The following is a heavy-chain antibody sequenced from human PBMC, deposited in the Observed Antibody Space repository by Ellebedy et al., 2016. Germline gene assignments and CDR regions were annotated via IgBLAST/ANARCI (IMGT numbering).Heavy chain of an antibody. CDR2: IYAGGST. CDR3: ARDPQWLGFDY. J-gene: IGHJ4*02. D-gene: IGHD6-19*01. V-gene: IGHV3-66*01. Sequence: GESLKISCVVSRFSVSSNYLSWVRQAPGKGLEWVSVIYAGGSTFYADSVKGRFTISRDNSKNTLYLQMNSLRAEDTAVYYCARDPQWLGFDYWGQGTLVTVSS. CDR1: RFSVSSNY.